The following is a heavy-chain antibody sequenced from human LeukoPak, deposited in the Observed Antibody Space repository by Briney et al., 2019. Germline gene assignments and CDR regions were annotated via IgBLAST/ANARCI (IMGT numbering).Heavy chain of an antibody. V-gene: IGHV1-2*02. Sequence: GASVKVSCKASGYTFTGYYMHWVRQAPGQGLEWMGWINPNSGGTNYAQKFQGRVTMTRDTSISTAYMELSRLRSDDTAVYYCARADPFFDSSGYRYAFDIWGQGTMVTVSS. CDR1: GYTFTGYY. CDR3: ARADPFFDSSGYRYAFDI. J-gene: IGHJ3*02. CDR2: INPNSGGT. D-gene: IGHD3-22*01.